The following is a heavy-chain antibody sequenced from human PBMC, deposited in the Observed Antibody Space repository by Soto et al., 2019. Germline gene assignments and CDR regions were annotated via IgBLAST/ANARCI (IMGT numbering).Heavy chain of an antibody. CDR3: ASADSRDAFDI. CDR1: GYTFTGYY. J-gene: IGHJ3*02. Sequence: ASVKESCKASGYTFTGYYMHWVRQAPGQGRAWMGWINPNSGGTNHAQKFQGWVNMTRNRFISTAYMGLCRLRSDYSGRYYCASADSRDAFDIWGQGTTVTVSS. CDR2: INPNSGGT. D-gene: IGHD6-13*01. V-gene: IGHV1-2*04.